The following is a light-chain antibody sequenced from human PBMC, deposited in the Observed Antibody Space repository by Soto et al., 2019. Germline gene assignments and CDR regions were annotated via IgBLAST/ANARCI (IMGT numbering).Light chain of an antibody. Sequence: QSALTQPASVSGSPGQSITISCTGTSSDVGGNKYVSWYQQYPGKVPKLLINKVSNRPSGVSNRFSGSKSGNTASLTSSGLLAEDEADYFCTSSTSDSLYVFGTGTKLTVL. CDR1: SSDVGGNKY. CDR3: TSSTSDSLYV. V-gene: IGLV2-14*01. J-gene: IGLJ1*01. CDR2: KVS.